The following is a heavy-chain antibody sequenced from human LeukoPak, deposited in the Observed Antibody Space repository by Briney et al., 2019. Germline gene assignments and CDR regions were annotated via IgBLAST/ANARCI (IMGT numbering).Heavy chain of an antibody. Sequence: PGGSLRLSCAASGFTFSSYEMNWVRQAPGKGLEWVSYISSSGSTIYYADSVKGRFTISRDISKNTLYLQMNSLRAEDTAVYYCAHGGLYYLDYWGQGTLVTVSS. CDR2: ISSSGSTI. CDR3: AHGGLYYLDY. CDR1: GFTFSSYE. D-gene: IGHD3-10*01. J-gene: IGHJ4*02. V-gene: IGHV3-48*03.